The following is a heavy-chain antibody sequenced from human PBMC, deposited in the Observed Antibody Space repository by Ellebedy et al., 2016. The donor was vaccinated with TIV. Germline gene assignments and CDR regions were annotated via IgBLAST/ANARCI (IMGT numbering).Heavy chain of an antibody. D-gene: IGHD5-18*01. CDR2: ISGSGGST. CDR3: VGVDTAMGTLDY. Sequence: GESLKISCAASGFTFSSYAMSWVRQAPGKGLEWVSAISGSGGSTYYADSVKGRFTISRDNSKNTLYLQMNSLRAEDTAVYYCVGVDTAMGTLDYWGQGTLVTVSS. V-gene: IGHV3-23*01. CDR1: GFTFSSYA. J-gene: IGHJ4*02.